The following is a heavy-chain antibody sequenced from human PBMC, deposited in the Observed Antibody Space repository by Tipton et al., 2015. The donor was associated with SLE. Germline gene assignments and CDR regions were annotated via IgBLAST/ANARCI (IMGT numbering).Heavy chain of an antibody. D-gene: IGHD3-10*01. CDR3: ARDHLPGGYYYGTDV. V-gene: IGHV4-59*01. J-gene: IGHJ6*04. Sequence: TLSLTCTVSGGSISSFYWSWIRQPPGKGLEWIGYIYYSGSTNYNPSLKSRVTISVDTSKNQFSLKLSSVTAADTAVYYCARDHLPGGYYYGTDVWGKGTTVAVSS. CDR1: GGSISSFY. CDR2: IYYSGST.